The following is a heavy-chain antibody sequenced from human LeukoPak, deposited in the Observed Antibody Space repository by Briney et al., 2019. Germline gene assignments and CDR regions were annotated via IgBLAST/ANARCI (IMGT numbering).Heavy chain of an antibody. CDR2: ISGSGGST. D-gene: IGHD2-21*01. CDR1: GFTFSNYA. CDR3: AKFVSPSNPDYFDF. Sequence: PGGSLRLSCADSGFTFSNYAMSWVRQAPGKGLEWVSGISGSGGSTYYADSVKGRFTISRDNSRNTLYLQLNSLRVEDTAVYYCAKFVSPSNPDYFDFWGQGTLVTVSS. J-gene: IGHJ4*02. V-gene: IGHV3-23*01.